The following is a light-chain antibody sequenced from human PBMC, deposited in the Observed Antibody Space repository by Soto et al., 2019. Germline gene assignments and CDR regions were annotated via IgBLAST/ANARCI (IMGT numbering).Light chain of an antibody. Sequence: QSALTQPRSVSGSPGQSITISCTGTSSDVGGHNYVSWYRQHPGKAPKLMIYDVSKRPSGVPDRFSGSKSGNTASLTISGLQAEDEADYYCCSYAGSYTHYVFGNGTKVTVL. J-gene: IGLJ1*01. CDR2: DVS. CDR3: CSYAGSYTHYV. V-gene: IGLV2-11*01. CDR1: SSDVGGHNY.